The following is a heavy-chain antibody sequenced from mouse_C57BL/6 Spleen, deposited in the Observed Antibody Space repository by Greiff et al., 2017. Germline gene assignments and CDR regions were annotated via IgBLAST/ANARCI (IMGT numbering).Heavy chain of an antibody. J-gene: IGHJ3*01. CDR2: IDPSDSYT. CDR1: GYTFTSYW. Sequence: QVQLQQPGAELVMPGASVKLSCKASGYTFTSYWMHWVKQRPGQGLEWIGEIDPSDSYTNYNQKFKGKSTLTVDKSSSTAYMQLSSLTSEDSAVYYCALCDYDGAWFAYGGQGTLVTVSA. D-gene: IGHD2-4*01. CDR3: ALCDYDGAWFAY. V-gene: IGHV1-69*01.